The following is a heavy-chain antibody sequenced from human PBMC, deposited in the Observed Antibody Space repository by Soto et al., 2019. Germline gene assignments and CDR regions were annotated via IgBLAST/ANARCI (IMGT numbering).Heavy chain of an antibody. J-gene: IGHJ4*02. CDR2: IIRILGIA. CDR1: GGTFSSYT. V-gene: IGHV1-69*02. Sequence: QVQLVQSGAEVKKPGSSVKVSCKASGGTFSSYTISWVRQAPGQGLEWMGRIIRILGIANYGQKFQGRVTITADKSTSTAYMELSSLRSEDTAVYYCARRSDDQFDYWGQGTLVTVSS. D-gene: IGHD3-16*01. CDR3: ARRSDDQFDY.